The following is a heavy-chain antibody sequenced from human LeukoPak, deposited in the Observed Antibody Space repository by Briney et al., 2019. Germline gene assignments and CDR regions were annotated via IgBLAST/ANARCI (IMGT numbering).Heavy chain of an antibody. CDR2: IYSGGST. Sequence: PGGSLRLSCAASGFTVSSNYMSWVRQPPGKGLDGVSVIYSGGSTYYADSVKGRFTISRDNSKNTLYLQMNSLRAEDTAVYYCARLGYYYYYGMDVWGQGTTVTVS. V-gene: IGHV3-66*01. CDR3: ARLGYYYYYGMDV. J-gene: IGHJ6*02. CDR1: GFTVSSNY.